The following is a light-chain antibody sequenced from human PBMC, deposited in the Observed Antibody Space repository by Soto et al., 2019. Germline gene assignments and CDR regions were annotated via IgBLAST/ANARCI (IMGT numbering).Light chain of an antibody. CDR2: GAS. J-gene: IGKJ1*01. CDR1: QSVSSN. CDR3: QHYNNWPRT. Sequence: EVVMTQSPATLSVSPGERATLSCRASQSVSSNLAWYQHKPGQAPRLLIYGASTRATAIPARFSGSGSGTEFTLTISSLQSEDFAVYYCQHYNNWPRTFGQGTKVEIK. V-gene: IGKV3-15*01.